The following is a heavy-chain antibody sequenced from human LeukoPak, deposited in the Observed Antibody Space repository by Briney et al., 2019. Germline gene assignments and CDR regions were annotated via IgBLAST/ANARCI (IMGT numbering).Heavy chain of an antibody. CDR3: ARTAKEWMAAAET. V-gene: IGHV1-2*02. D-gene: IGHD6-13*01. CDR1: GYTFTGYY. Sequence: ASVKVSCKASGYTFTGYYMHWVRQAPGQGLEWMGWINPNSGGTNYAQKFQGRVTMTRDTSISTVYMELSRLRSDDTAVYYCARTAKEWMAAAETWGQGTLVTVSS. J-gene: IGHJ4*02. CDR2: INPNSGGT.